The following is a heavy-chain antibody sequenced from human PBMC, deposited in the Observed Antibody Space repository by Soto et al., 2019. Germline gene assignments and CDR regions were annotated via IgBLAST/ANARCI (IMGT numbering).Heavy chain of an antibody. Sequence: QVQLVQSGAEVKKPGASVKVSCKASGYTFTRSGISWVRQAPGQGPEWMGWISSYDGDTNYAQTFQGRVTMTTDTSPSTSYMELRSLRSEDTAVYYCAREGVATYYFYGMDVWGQGTPVTVSS. CDR1: GYTFTRSG. D-gene: IGHD5-12*01. CDR3: AREGVATYYFYGMDV. CDR2: ISSYDGDT. J-gene: IGHJ6*02. V-gene: IGHV1-18*01.